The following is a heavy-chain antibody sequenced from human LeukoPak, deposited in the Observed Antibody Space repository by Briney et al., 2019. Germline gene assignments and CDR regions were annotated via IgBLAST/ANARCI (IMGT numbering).Heavy chain of an antibody. CDR1: GGSISSYY. Sequence: PSETLSLTCTVSGGSISSYYWSWIRQPPGKGLEWIGYIYYSGSTNYNPSLKSRVTISVDTSKNQFSLKLSSVTAADTAVYYCARHGAPYSTRKSPLDYWGQGTLVTVSS. CDR3: ARHGAPYSTRKSPLDY. J-gene: IGHJ4*02. D-gene: IGHD6-13*01. V-gene: IGHV4-59*08. CDR2: IYYSGST.